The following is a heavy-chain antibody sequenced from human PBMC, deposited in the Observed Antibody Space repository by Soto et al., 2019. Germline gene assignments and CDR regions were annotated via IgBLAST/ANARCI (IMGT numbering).Heavy chain of an antibody. CDR1: GFTVTNYY. CDR3: ARDDAYARGMDV. D-gene: IGHD4-17*01. J-gene: IGHJ6*02. CDR2: IYSGGNT. Sequence: PGGSLRLSCAASGFTVTNYYMSWVRQAPGKGLEWVSVIYSGGNTYYADSVKGRFTISRDNFKNTLYLQMNSLRAEDTAVYYCARDDAYARGMDVWGQGTTVTVSS. V-gene: IGHV3-53*01.